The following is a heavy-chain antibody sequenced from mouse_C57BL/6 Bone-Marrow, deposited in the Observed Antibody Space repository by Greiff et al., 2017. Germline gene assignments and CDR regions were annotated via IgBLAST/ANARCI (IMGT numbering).Heavy chain of an antibody. CDR3: ARPYGSSLAWFAY. Sequence: EVKLVESGGDLVKPGGSLKLSCAASGFTFSSYGMSWVRQTPDKRLEWVATISSGGSYTYYPDSVKGRVTISRDNAKNTLYLQMSSLKSEDTAMYYCARPYGSSLAWFAYWGQGPLVTVSA. D-gene: IGHD1-1*01. V-gene: IGHV5-6*01. J-gene: IGHJ3*01. CDR1: GFTFSSYG. CDR2: ISSGGSYT.